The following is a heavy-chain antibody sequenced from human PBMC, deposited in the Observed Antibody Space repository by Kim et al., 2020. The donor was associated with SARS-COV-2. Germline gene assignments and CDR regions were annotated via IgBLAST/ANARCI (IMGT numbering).Heavy chain of an antibody. CDR3: ARDPLYSSGWYNY. Sequence: YAQKFQGRVTMTRDTSISTAYMELSRLRSDDTAVYYCARDPLYSSGWYNYWGQGTLVTVSS. V-gene: IGHV1-2*02. D-gene: IGHD6-19*01. J-gene: IGHJ4*02.